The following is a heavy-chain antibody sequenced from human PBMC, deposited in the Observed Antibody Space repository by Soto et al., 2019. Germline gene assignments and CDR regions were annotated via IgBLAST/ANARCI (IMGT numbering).Heavy chain of an antibody. J-gene: IGHJ4*02. CDR3: VRGGGGGQFDS. D-gene: IGHD2-21*01. Sequence: GGALRLSCEASGFTFSDFYMSWIRQAPGKGLEWLSYISPKSNYREYAESVKGRHTISRDNAKNSLSLQMNSLRVEDTAVYYCVRGGGGGQFDSWGQGTLVTVSS. CDR2: ISPKSNYR. CDR1: GFTFSDFY. V-gene: IGHV3-11*06.